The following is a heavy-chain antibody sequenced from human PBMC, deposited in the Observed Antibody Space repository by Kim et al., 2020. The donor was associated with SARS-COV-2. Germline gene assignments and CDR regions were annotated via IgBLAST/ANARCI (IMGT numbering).Heavy chain of an antibody. J-gene: IGHJ4*02. D-gene: IGHD3-3*01. Sequence: SETLSLTCTVSGGSISSGGYYWSWIRQHPGKGLEWIGYIYYSGSTYYNPSLKSRVTTSVDTSKNQFSLKLSSVTAADTAVYYCARGILITIFGVVAHLDYWGQGTLVTVSS. CDR3: ARGILITIFGVVAHLDY. CDR2: IYYSGST. V-gene: IGHV4-31*03. CDR1: GGSISSGGYY.